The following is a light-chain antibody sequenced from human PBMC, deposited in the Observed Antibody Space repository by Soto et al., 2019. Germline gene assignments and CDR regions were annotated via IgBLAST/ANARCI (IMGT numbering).Light chain of an antibody. J-gene: IGKJ1*01. V-gene: IGKV2-30*01. Sequence: DVVMTQSPLSLPVTLGQPASISCRSSQSLVYSDGNTYLNWFQQRPGQSPRRLIYKVSNRDSGVPDRFSGRGSGTDFTLKISRVEAEDVWVYYCMQGTHWPPTFGQGTKVDIK. CDR1: QSLVYSDGNTY. CDR2: KVS. CDR3: MQGTHWPPT.